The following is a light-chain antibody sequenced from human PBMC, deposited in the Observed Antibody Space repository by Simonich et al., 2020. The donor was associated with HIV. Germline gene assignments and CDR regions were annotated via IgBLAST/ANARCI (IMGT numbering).Light chain of an antibody. V-gene: IGKV4-1*01. CDR1: QSVLYSSNNKNY. CDR3: QKYYSTPIT. J-gene: IGKJ5*01. CDR2: WAS. Sequence: DIVMTQSPDSLGVSLGERATINCKSSQSVLYSSNNKNYLAWYQQKPGQPPKLLIYWASTRESGVPDRFSGSGSGTDFTLTISSLQAEDVAVYYCQKYYSTPITFGQGTRLEIK.